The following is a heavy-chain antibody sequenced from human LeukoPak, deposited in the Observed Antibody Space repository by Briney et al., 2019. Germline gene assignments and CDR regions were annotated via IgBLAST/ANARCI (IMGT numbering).Heavy chain of an antibody. D-gene: IGHD6-6*01. Sequence: GGSLRLSCAASGFMFSSNWMSWVRLAPGKGLEWVANIKEDGTETYYVDSVKGRFTISRDNAKNSLYLQMNSLRAEDTAVYYCARARGSSSNYWGQGTLVTVSS. CDR1: GFMFSSNW. J-gene: IGHJ4*02. V-gene: IGHV3-7*03. CDR3: ARARGSSSNY. CDR2: IKEDGTET.